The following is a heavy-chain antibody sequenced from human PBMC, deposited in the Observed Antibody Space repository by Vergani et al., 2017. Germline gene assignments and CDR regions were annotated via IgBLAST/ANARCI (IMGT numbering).Heavy chain of an antibody. CDR1: GGSIISSSYY. D-gene: IGHD4-11*01. Sequence: QLQLQESGPGLVKPSETLSLTCTVSGGSIISSSYYWGWIRQPPGKGLEWIGSIYYSGSTYYNPSLKSRVTISVDTSKNQFSLKLSSVTAADTAVYYCARALYSNYYYYYYMDVWGKGTTVTVSS. J-gene: IGHJ6*03. V-gene: IGHV4-39*07. CDR3: ARALYSNYYYYYYMDV. CDR2: IYYSGST.